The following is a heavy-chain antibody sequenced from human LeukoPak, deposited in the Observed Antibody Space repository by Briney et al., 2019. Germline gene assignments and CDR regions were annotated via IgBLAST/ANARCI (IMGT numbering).Heavy chain of an antibody. CDR2: ISGSGGST. CDR3: AKDLVPAATDYYYYYGMDV. CDR1: GFTFSSYA. D-gene: IGHD2-2*01. J-gene: IGHJ6*02. V-gene: IGHV3-23*01. Sequence: GSLRLSCAASGFTFSSYAMSWVRQAPGKGLEWVSAISGSGGSTYYADSVKGRFTISRDNSKNTLYPQMNSLRAEDTAVYYCAKDLVPAATDYYYYYGMDVWGQGTTVTVSS.